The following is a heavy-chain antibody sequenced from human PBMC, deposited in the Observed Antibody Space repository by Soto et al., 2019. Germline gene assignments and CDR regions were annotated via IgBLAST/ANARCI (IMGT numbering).Heavy chain of an antibody. D-gene: IGHD3-3*01. J-gene: IGHJ5*02. CDR2: IYYSGST. CDR1: GGSISSSSYY. Sequence: SETLSLTCTVSGGSISSSSYYWGWIRQPPGKGLEWIGSIYYSGSTYYNPSLKSRVTISVDTSKNQFSLKLSSVTAADTAVYYCARVLRFLEWFLGNWFDPWGQGTLVTVSS. CDR3: ARVLRFLEWFLGNWFDP. V-gene: IGHV4-39*01.